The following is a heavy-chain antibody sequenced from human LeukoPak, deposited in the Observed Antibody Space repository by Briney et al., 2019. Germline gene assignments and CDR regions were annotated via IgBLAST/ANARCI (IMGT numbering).Heavy chain of an antibody. J-gene: IGHJ4*02. CDR3: ARDHPSSTWESSFDF. Sequence: SRTLSLTCAISGDSVSSNSAAWNWIRQSPSRGLEWLGRTYYRSKWYNDYALSVTSRITISPDTSKNQFSLHLNSVTPEDTAVYYCARDHPSSTWESSFDFWGQGTLVTVSS. CDR2: TYYRSKWYN. D-gene: IGHD6-13*01. V-gene: IGHV6-1*01. CDR1: GDSVSSNSAA.